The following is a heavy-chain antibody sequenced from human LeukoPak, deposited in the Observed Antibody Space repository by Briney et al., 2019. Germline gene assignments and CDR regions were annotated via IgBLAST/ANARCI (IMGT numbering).Heavy chain of an antibody. D-gene: IGHD3-22*01. CDR2: IRSKAYGGTT. J-gene: IGHJ4*02. V-gene: IGHV3-49*03. Sequence: GGSLRLSCTASGFTFGDYAMSWFRQAPGKGLEWVGFIRSKAYGGTTEYAASVKGRFTISRDNSKNTLYLQMNSLRAEDTAVYYCAKKTEYYYDSSGYYYFDYWGQGTLVTVSS. CDR1: GFTFGDYA. CDR3: AKKTEYYYDSSGYYYFDY.